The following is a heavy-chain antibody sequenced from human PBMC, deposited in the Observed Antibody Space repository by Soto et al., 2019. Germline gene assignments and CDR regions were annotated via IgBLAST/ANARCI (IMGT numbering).Heavy chain of an antibody. Sequence: EVQLVETGGGLIQPGGSLRLSCAASGFTVSSNYMSWVRQAPGKGLEWVSGIYSGGSTYYADSVKGRFTISRDNSKNTLYLQMNSLRAEDTAVYYCAGPSSGGSAHTGPGDCDLWGRGTLVTVSS. CDR2: IYSGGST. J-gene: IGHJ2*01. D-gene: IGHD6-19*01. CDR1: GFTVSSNY. V-gene: IGHV3-53*02. CDR3: AGPSSGGSAHTGPGDCDL.